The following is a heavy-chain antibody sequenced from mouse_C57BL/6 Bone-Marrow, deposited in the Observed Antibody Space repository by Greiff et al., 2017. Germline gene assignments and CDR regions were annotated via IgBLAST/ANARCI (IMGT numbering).Heavy chain of an antibody. D-gene: IGHD1-1*01. CDR3: AREYYGSSWYFDV. J-gene: IGHJ1*03. CDR2: INPGSGGT. V-gene: IGHV1-54*01. CDR1: GYAFTNYL. Sequence: VQLVESGAELVRPGTSVKVSCKASGYAFTNYLIEWVKQRPGQGLEWIGVINPGSGGTNYNEKFKGKATLTADKSSSTAYMQLSSLTSEDSAVYFCAREYYGSSWYFDVWGTGTTVTVSS.